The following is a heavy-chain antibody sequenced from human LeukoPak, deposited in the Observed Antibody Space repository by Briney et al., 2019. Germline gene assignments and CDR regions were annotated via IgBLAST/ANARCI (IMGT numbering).Heavy chain of an antibody. CDR1: SYSISRGYY. CDR2: IYQSGST. J-gene: IGHJ4*02. V-gene: IGHV4-38-2*02. CDR3: ADWVYSGSLIFDY. D-gene: IGHD5-12*01. Sequence: NPSETLSLTCSVSSYSISRGYYWGWIRQSPGKGLEWIGNIYQSGSTSYNPSLKSRVTISVDTSKNQFSLKLSSVTAADTAVYYCADWVYSGSLIFDYWGQGTLVTVSS.